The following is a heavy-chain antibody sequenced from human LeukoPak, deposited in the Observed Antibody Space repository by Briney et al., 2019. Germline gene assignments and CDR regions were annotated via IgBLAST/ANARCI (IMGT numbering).Heavy chain of an antibody. D-gene: IGHD2-21*02. J-gene: IGHJ6*02. CDR3: ATLSDLYYYGMDV. Sequence: GASVKVSCKASGGTFRNYAISWVRQAPGQGLEWMGGIIPIFGTTNSAQKFQGRVTITADESTSTAYMELSSLRSEDTAVCYCATLSDLYYYGMDVWGQGTTVTVSS. CDR2: IIPIFGTT. CDR1: GGTFRNYA. V-gene: IGHV1-69*13.